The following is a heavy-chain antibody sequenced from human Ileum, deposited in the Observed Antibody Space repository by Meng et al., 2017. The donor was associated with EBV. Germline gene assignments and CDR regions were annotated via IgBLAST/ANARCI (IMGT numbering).Heavy chain of an antibody. Sequence: QGKLQERGPGLVKPSGTLSLTGAVSGGSSSSSNWWSWVRQPPGKGLEWIGEIYHSGSTNYNPFLKSRVTISVDKSKNQFSLNLSSVTAADTAVYYCARVGQWLPIDYWGQGTLVTVSS. CDR2: IYHSGST. CDR1: GGSSSSSNW. D-gene: IGHD6-19*01. J-gene: IGHJ4*02. V-gene: IGHV4-4*02. CDR3: ARVGQWLPIDY.